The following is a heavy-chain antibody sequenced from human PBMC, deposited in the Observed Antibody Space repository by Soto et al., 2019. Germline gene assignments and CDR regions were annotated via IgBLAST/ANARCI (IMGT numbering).Heavy chain of an antibody. CDR2: IYPGDSDT. Sequence: XESLKISWKGSGYSFTSYWIGWVRQMPGKGLEWMGIIYPGDSDTRYSPSFQGQVTISADKSISTAYLQWSSLKASDTAMYYCARHLGYCSSTSCYFPEDGWFDPWGQGTLVTVSS. J-gene: IGHJ5*02. CDR3: ARHLGYCSSTSCYFPEDGWFDP. CDR1: GYSFTSYW. V-gene: IGHV5-51*01. D-gene: IGHD2-2*01.